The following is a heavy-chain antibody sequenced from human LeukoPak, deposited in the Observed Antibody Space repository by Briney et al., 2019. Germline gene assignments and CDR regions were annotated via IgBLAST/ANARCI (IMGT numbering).Heavy chain of an antibody. D-gene: IGHD3-22*01. V-gene: IGHV4-30-2*01. CDR1: GGSISSGGYS. CDR2: IYHSGST. Sequence: SETLSLTCAVSGGSISSGGYSWSWIRQPPGKGLEWIGYIYHSGSTYYNPSLKSRVTISVDRSKNQFSLKLSSVTAADTAVYYCARANDYDSSGSDAFDIWGQGTMVTVSS. J-gene: IGHJ3*02. CDR3: ARANDYDSSGSDAFDI.